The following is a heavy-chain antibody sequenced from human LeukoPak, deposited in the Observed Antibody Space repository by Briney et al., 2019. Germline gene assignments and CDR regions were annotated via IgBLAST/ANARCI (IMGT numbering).Heavy chain of an antibody. CDR3: ARDPVVVVPAASRDFDY. CDR1: GFTFSSYS. Sequence: GGSLRLSCAASGFTFSSYSMNWVRQAPGKGLEWVSSISSSSSYIYYADSVKGRFTISRDNAKNSLYLQMNSLRAEDTAAYYCARDPVVVVPAASRDFDYWGEGTLVTVSS. D-gene: IGHD2-2*01. CDR2: ISSSSSYI. V-gene: IGHV3-21*01. J-gene: IGHJ4*02.